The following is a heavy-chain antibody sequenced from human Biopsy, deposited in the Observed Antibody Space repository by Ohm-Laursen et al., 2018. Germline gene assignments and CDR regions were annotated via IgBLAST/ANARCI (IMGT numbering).Heavy chain of an antibody. D-gene: IGHD3-22*01. Sequence: SLRLSCAASGFTFNKHAMNWVRQAPGKGLEWVAVIWYNGSIEYYVDSEKGRFTVSRDNYKNILYLQMNSLRVEDTAVYYCERDRLLCEYDSCVWDFWGQGTLVTASS. V-gene: IGHV3-33*01. CDR1: GFTFNKHA. J-gene: IGHJ4*02. CDR3: ERDRLLCEYDSCVWDF. CDR2: IWYNGSIE.